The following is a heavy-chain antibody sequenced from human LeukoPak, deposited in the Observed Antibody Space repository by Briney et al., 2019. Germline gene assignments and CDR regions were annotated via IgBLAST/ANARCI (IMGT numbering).Heavy chain of an antibody. V-gene: IGHV3-33*01. CDR2: IWFDGSAK. Sequence: GGSLRLSCAASGFSFSNYGMHWVRQAPGKGLEWVAIIWFDGSAKYYGDSVRGRFTVSRDNFKNSLYLQMNSLRVEDTAVYYCARDLNREDFDYWGQGTLVAVSS. D-gene: IGHD1-14*01. J-gene: IGHJ4*02. CDR3: ARDLNREDFDY. CDR1: GFSFSNYG.